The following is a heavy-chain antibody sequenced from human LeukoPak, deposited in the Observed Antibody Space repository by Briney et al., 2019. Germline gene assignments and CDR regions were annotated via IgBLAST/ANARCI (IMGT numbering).Heavy chain of an antibody. CDR2: INPNSGDT. D-gene: IGHD2-15*01. Sequence: ASVKVSCKASEYTFTAYYMHWVRQAPGQGLEWMGWINPNSGDTNYAQKFQGRVTMTRDTSISTAYMELSRLRSDDTAVFYCARDRGSPDAFDIWGQGTMVTVSS. J-gene: IGHJ3*02. V-gene: IGHV1-2*02. CDR3: ARDRGSPDAFDI. CDR1: EYTFTAYY.